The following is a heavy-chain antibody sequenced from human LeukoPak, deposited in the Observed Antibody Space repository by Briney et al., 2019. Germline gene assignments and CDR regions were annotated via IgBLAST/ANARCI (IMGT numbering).Heavy chain of an antibody. J-gene: IGHJ4*02. D-gene: IGHD3-10*01. CDR1: GGSISSSSYY. Sequence: PSETLSLTCTVSGGSISSSSYYWGWIRQPPGKGLEWIGSIYYSGSTYYNPSLKSRVTISLDKSKNQFSLNVSSVTAADTAVCYCARDPGTIPPYYFDYWGQGILVTVSS. CDR2: IYYSGST. CDR3: ARDPGTIPPYYFDY. V-gene: IGHV4-39*07.